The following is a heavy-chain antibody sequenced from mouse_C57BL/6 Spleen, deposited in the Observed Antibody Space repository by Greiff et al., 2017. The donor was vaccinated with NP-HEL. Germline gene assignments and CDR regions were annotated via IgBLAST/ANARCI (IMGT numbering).Heavy chain of an antibody. J-gene: IGHJ3*01. CDR3: ARDRGSSNYWVAY. D-gene: IGHD2-5*01. Sequence: EVNLVESGGGLVKPGGSLKLSCAASGFTFSSYAMSWVRQTPEKRLEWVATISDGGSYTYYPDNVKGRFTISRDNAKNNLYLQMSHLKSEDTAMYYCARDRGSSNYWVAYWGQGTLVTVSA. CDR2: ISDGGSYT. CDR1: GFTFSSYA. V-gene: IGHV5-4*01.